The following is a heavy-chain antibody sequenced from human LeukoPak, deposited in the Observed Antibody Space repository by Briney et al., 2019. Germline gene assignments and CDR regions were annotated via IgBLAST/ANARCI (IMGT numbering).Heavy chain of an antibody. V-gene: IGHV1-18*01. CDR1: GYSFTTYD. J-gene: IGHJ5*02. CDR2: ISAYNGNT. D-gene: IGHD2-2*01. Sequence: VASVTVSCKASGYSFTTYDITWVRQAPGQGLEWMGWISAYNGNTNYAQKVQGRVTMTTDTSTSTAYMELGSLRSDDTAVYYCARVSCSITSCYLETWGQGTLVTVSS. CDR3: ARVSCSITSCYLET.